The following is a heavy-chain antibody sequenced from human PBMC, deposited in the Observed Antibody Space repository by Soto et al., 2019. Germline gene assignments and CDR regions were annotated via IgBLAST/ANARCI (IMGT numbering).Heavy chain of an antibody. J-gene: IGHJ6*03. CDR2: ISAYNGDT. D-gene: IGHD2-2*01. CDR3: ARVPAAMLVPYYYYYMDV. V-gene: IGHV1-18*01. Sequence: ASVKVSCKASGYTFTSYGFSWVRQAPGQGLEWMGWISAYNGDTKYAQKLQGRVTMTTDTSTSTAYMELRSLRSDDTAVYYCARVPAAMLVPYYYYYMDVWGKGTTVTVSS. CDR1: GYTFTSYG.